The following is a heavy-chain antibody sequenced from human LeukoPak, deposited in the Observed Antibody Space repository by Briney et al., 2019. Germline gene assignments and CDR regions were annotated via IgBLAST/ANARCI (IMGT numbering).Heavy chain of an antibody. CDR3: ASQVDTAMGDFDY. J-gene: IGHJ4*02. Sequence: SETLSLTCTVSGGSISSYYWSWIRQLPGKGLEWIGYIYYSGSTNYNPSLKSRVTISVDTSKNQFSLKLSSVTAADTAVYYCASQVDTAMGDFDYWGQGTLVTVSS. V-gene: IGHV4-59*12. CDR2: IYYSGST. D-gene: IGHD5-18*01. CDR1: GGSISSYY.